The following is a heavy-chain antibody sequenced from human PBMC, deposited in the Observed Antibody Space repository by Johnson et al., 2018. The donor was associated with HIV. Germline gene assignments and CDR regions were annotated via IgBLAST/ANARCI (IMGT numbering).Heavy chain of an antibody. CDR2: IYSGGST. CDR3: ARDRSKGGAFDI. Sequence: VQLVESGGGVVQPGRSLRLSCAASGFTFSNAWMSWVRQAPGKGLEWVSVIYSGGSTQYADFVKGRFSISRDTSKNTVYLQMNSLRAGDTAVYYCARDRSKGGAFDIWGQGTMVTVSS. J-gene: IGHJ3*02. V-gene: IGHV3-66*01. D-gene: IGHD2/OR15-2a*01. CDR1: GFTFSNAW.